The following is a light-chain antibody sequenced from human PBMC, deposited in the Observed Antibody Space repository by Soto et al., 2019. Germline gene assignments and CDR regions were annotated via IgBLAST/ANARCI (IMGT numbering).Light chain of an antibody. CDR3: QQYNNWPLT. CDR1: QSVSTN. V-gene: IGKV3-15*01. CDR2: DAS. Sequence: EIVMTQSPATLSVSPGERATLSCRASQSVSTNLAWYQHQPGQAPRVLIYDASTRATGFPARFSGSGSGTEFTLTISSLQSEDFAVYYCQQYNNWPLTFGGGTKVEIK. J-gene: IGKJ4*01.